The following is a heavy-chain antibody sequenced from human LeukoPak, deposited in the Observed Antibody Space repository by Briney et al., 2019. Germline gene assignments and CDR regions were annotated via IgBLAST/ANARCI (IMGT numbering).Heavy chain of an antibody. V-gene: IGHV3-30*02. D-gene: IGHD6-6*01. CDR3: AKEKGNTGRPDY. J-gene: IGHJ4*02. CDR1: GFTFNSDG. Sequence: GGSLRLSCAASGFTFNSDGMHWVRQAPGKGLEWVAFTRYDGSIKYYADSVKGRFTISRDNSKNTLYLQMSSLRTEDTAVYYCAKEKGNTGRPDYWGQGTLVTVSS. CDR2: TRYDGSIK.